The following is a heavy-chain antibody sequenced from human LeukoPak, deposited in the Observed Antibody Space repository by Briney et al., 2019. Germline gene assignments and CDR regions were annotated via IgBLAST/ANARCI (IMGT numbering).Heavy chain of an antibody. CDR2: ISGSGDST. Sequence: LTGGSLRLSCAASGFTFSSYSMNWVRQAPGKGLEWVSGISGSGDSTYYADSVKGRFTISRDNSKNTLFLQMNSLRAEDTAVYYCAKDLPDYHDSSGYYRYWGQGTLVTVSS. J-gene: IGHJ4*02. V-gene: IGHV3-23*01. CDR1: GFTFSSYS. CDR3: AKDLPDYHDSSGYYRY. D-gene: IGHD3-22*01.